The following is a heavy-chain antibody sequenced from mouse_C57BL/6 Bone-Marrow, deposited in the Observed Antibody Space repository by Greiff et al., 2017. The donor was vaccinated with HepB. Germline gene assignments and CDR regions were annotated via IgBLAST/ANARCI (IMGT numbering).Heavy chain of an antibody. CDR1: GYSITSGYD. J-gene: IGHJ3*01. CDR3: AREGDYDWFAY. D-gene: IGHD2-4*01. CDR2: ISYSGST. Sequence: DVKLQESGPGMVKPSQSLSLTCTVSGYSITSGYDWHCIRHFPGNKLEWMGYISYSGSTNYNPSLKSRISITHDTSKNHFFLKLNAVTTEDTATYYCAREGDYDWFAYWGQGTLVTVSA. V-gene: IGHV3-1*01.